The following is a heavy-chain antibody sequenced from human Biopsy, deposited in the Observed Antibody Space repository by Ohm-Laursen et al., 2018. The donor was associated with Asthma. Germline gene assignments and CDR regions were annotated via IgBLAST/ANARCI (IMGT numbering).Heavy chain of an antibody. Sequence: GASVKASCKTSGYTFNSAGITWVRQAPGQGLEWMVWISVYNGNTKVAQKLQDRVTMITDTSTSTAYMELRSLRSHDTAVYFCARAVDYSHYYGIDVWGQGTTVTVS. CDR3: ARAVDYSHYYGIDV. V-gene: IGHV1-18*01. J-gene: IGHJ6*02. CDR1: GYTFNSAG. CDR2: ISVYNGNT. D-gene: IGHD3-10*01.